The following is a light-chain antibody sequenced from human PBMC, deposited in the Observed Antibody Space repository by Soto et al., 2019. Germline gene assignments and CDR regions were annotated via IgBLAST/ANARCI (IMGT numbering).Light chain of an antibody. V-gene: IGKV1-27*01. Sequence: DIQMTQSPSSLSASVGDRVTITCRASQGVANYLGWYQQKPGKVPKALIYGVSTLQSGVPARFSGSGSDTDFTLTISSLQPEDAATYYCQHYSSAQLTFGQGTKVEIK. J-gene: IGKJ1*01. CDR2: GVS. CDR3: QHYSSAQLT. CDR1: QGVANY.